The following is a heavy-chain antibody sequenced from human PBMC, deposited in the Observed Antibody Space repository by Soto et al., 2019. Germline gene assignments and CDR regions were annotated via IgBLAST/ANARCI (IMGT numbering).Heavy chain of an antibody. V-gene: IGHV3-11*01. CDR2: ISPGGDIT. J-gene: IGHJ4*02. CDR1: GFSFRDHY. D-gene: IGHD3-16*01. Sequence: GGSLRLSCAASGFSFRDHYMTWIRQAPGKGLELLSYISPGGDITNYVDSVKGRFTISRDNAKNSLFLHMNSLRAEDTAVYYCTRDPRITDFWGQGTLVTVYS. CDR3: TRDPRITDF.